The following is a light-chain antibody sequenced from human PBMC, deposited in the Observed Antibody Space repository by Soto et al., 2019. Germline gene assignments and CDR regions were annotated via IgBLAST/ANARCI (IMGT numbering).Light chain of an antibody. V-gene: IGKV3-20*01. J-gene: IGKJ1*01. CDR1: QSVSSSF. CDR2: GAS. Sequence: EIVLRQSPVTLSLSPGERATVSCRASQSVSSSFLAWYQHKPGQAPRLSIYGASSRATGIPDRFSGSGSGADFTLTISRLETEDFAVYYCQHYGSSLWGFGPGTKVDIK. CDR3: QHYGSSLWG.